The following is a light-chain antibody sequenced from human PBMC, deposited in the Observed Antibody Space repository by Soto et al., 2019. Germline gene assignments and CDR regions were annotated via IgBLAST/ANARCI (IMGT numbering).Light chain of an antibody. CDR3: QQYDSSPRT. V-gene: IGKV3-11*01. CDR1: QSIDRY. CDR2: EAS. Sequence: EIVLTQSPATLPLSPGERATLSCRASQSIDRYLAWYQQKPGQAPRLLIYEASNRATGIPPRFSGSGSGTDFTLTISRLEPEDFAVYYCQQYDSSPRTFGQGTKVDIK. J-gene: IGKJ1*01.